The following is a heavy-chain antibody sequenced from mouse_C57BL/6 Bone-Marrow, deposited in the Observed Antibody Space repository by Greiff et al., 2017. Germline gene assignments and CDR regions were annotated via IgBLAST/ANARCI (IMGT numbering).Heavy chain of an antibody. Sequence: EVKLLESGPVLVKPGASVKMSCKASGYTFTDYYMNWVKQSHGKSLEWIGVINPYNGGTSYNQKFKGKATLTVDKSSSTAYMELNSLTSEDSAVYYCARLGWLLRWGTGTTVTVSS. V-gene: IGHV1-19*01. CDR2: INPYNGGT. CDR3: ARLGWLLR. D-gene: IGHD2-3*01. CDR1: GYTFTDYY. J-gene: IGHJ1*03.